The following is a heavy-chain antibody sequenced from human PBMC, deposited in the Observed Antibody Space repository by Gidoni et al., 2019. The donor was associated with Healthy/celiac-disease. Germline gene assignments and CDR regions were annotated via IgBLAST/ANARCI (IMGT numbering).Heavy chain of an antibody. D-gene: IGHD3-3*02. CDR1: GGSISSGDYY. Sequence: QAQLQQSRPGLVQPSPTLSLTCTVSGGSISSGDYYWSWFRQPPGKGLEWIGYINYSGSTYYNRCLKSRVTKSVDTSKNEFSLKMSSVTAADTGVYYCARETGILGIDYWGQGTLVTVSS. CDR3: ARETGILGIDY. V-gene: IGHV4-30-4*01. CDR2: INYSGST. J-gene: IGHJ4*02.